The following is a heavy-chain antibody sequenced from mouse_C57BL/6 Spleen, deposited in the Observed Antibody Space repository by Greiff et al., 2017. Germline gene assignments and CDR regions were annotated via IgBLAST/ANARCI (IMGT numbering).Heavy chain of an antibody. J-gene: IGHJ4*01. CDR3: AIYGSTPYAMDY. Sequence: QVHVKQPGAELVKPGASVKMSCKASGYTFTSYWITWVKQRPGQGLEWIGDIYPGSGSTNYNEKFKSKATLTVDTSSSTAYMQLSSLTSEDSAVYYCAIYGSTPYAMDYWGQGTSVTVSS. CDR1: GYTFTSYW. D-gene: IGHD1-1*01. V-gene: IGHV1-55*01. CDR2: IYPGSGST.